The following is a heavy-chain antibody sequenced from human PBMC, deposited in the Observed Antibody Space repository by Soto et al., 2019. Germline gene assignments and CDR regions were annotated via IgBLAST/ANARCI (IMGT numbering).Heavy chain of an antibody. J-gene: IGHJ6*02. V-gene: IGHV5-51*01. CDR1: GYRFTSYW. D-gene: IGHD2-8*01. CDR3: SRGYCTNGVCHYYYGMDV. Sequence: GESLKISRKGSGYRFTSYWIGWVRQMPGKGLEWMGIIYPGDSDTRYSPSFKGQVTISADKSISTAYLQWSSLKASDTAIYYCSRGYCTNGVCHYYYGMDVWGQGTTVTVSS. CDR2: IYPGDSDT.